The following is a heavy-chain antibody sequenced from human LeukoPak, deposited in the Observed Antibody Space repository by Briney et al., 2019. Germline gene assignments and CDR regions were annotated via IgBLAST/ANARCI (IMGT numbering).Heavy chain of an antibody. CDR2: IYYSGST. J-gene: IGHJ6*03. D-gene: IGHD3-22*01. Sequence: SETLSLTCTVSGGSISSYYWSWIRQPPGKGLEWIGYIYYSGSTNYNPSPKSRVTISVDTSKNQFSLKLSSVTAADTAVYYCARDYYDSSGYYYYYYMDVWGKGTTVTVSS. CDR1: GGSISSYY. V-gene: IGHV4-59*01. CDR3: ARDYYDSSGYYYYYYMDV.